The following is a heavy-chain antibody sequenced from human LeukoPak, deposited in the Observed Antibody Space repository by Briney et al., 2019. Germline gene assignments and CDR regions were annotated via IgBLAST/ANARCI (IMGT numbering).Heavy chain of an antibody. CDR1: GGSINTYY. J-gene: IGHJ5*02. CDR3: ARPQSGLGWFDP. CDR2: IYSTGIT. V-gene: IGHV4-4*07. Sequence: SETLSLTCTVSGGSINTYYWSWIRQPAGKGLEWIGRIYSTGITTYNPSLKGRVTMSVDTSKNQFSLKLGSVTAADTAVYYCARPQSGLGWFDPWGQGILVTVSS.